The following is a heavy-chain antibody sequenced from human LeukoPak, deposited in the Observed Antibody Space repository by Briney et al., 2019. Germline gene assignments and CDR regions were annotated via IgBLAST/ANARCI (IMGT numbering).Heavy chain of an antibody. V-gene: IGHV3-30*04. Sequence: GRSLRLSCVASGFTFSSDAMHWVRQAPGKGLEWVAVISYDGKEKYHADSVKGRFTISRDNSKNTLYLQMNSLRVEDTAVYYCARGDRGTAAGNNWFNPWGQGTLVTVSS. CDR2: ISYDGKEK. J-gene: IGHJ5*02. CDR1: GFTFSSDA. CDR3: ARGDRGTAAGNNWFNP. D-gene: IGHD6-13*01.